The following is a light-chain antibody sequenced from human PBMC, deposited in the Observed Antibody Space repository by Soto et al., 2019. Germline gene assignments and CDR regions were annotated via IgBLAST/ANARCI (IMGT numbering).Light chain of an antibody. J-gene: IGKJ1*01. CDR1: QSIQFW. Sequence: DIQMTQSPSTLSASVGDRVTITCRASQSIQFWLAWYQQKPGKAPKLLIQKASSLESGVPSRFSASGSGTDFVLTISSLQPDDFATYYCQQYYSSSSFGRGTKVEVK. CDR3: QQYYSSSS. CDR2: KAS. V-gene: IGKV1-5*03.